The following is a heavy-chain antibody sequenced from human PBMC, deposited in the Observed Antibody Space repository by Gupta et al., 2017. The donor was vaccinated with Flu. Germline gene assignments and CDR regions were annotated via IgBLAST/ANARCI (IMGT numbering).Heavy chain of an antibody. J-gene: IGHJ4*02. V-gene: IGHV3-11*01. D-gene: IGHD3-3*01. CDR3: ARGVKDIIVGGDFWSGQNFDY. Sequence: QVQLVESGGGLVKPGGSLRLSCAASGFTFSDYYMSWIRQAPGKGLEWVSYISSSGSTIYYADSVKGRFTISRDNAKNSLYLQMNSLRDEDTAVYYCARGVKDIIVGGDFWSGQNFDYWGQGTLVTVSS. CDR1: GFTFSDYY. CDR2: ISSSGSTI.